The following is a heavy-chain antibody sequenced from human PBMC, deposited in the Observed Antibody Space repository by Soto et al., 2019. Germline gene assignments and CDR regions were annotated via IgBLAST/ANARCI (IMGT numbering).Heavy chain of an antibody. J-gene: IGHJ4*02. CDR2: INRGGST. V-gene: IGHV4-34*01. D-gene: IGHD3-10*01. CDR1: GGSFSGNY. Sequence: SETLSLTCAVYGGSFSGNYWGWFRQPPGKGLEWIGEINRGGSTNYNPSLKSRVTISADTSKNQFSLKVSSVTAADTAVYYCARGYGSGSYFAYWGQGTLVTVS. CDR3: ARGYGSGSYFAY.